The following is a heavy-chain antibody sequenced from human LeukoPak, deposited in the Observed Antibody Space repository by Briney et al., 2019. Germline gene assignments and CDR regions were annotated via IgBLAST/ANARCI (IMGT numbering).Heavy chain of an antibody. V-gene: IGHV3-33*01. CDR2: IRTDGTET. CDR3: ARENRNVAKYVLDM. Sequence: PGGSLRLSCTGSGFTFSAYGMHWVRQAPGRGLDWVTAIRTDGTETFYADSVKGQFTISRDNYRNTLYLQMNNLRVDDTAIYYCARENRNVAKYVLDMWGQGTLVSVAS. J-gene: IGHJ3*02. D-gene: IGHD3-10*02. CDR1: GFTFSAYG.